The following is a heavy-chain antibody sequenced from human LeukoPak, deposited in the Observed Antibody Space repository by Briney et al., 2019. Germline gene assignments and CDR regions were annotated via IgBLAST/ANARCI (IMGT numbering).Heavy chain of an antibody. Sequence: ASVKVSCKASGYTFTSYDINWVRQVTGQGLEGMGWMNPNSGNTGYAQKFQGRVTMTRNTSISTAYMELSSLRSEDTAVYYCAREVDILTVTYAFDIWGQGTMVTVSS. V-gene: IGHV1-8*01. CDR2: MNPNSGNT. D-gene: IGHD3-9*01. CDR3: AREVDILTVTYAFDI. CDR1: GYTFTSYD. J-gene: IGHJ3*02.